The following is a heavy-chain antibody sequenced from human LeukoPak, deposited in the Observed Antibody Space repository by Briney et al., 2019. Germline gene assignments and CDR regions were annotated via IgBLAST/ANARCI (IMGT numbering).Heavy chain of an antibody. J-gene: IGHJ4*02. V-gene: IGHV3-7*01. D-gene: IGHD6-19*01. CDR2: IKQDGSEK. CDR1: GFTFSSYW. CDR3: ARAVAVAGPH. Sequence: GGSLRLSCAASGFTFSSYWISWVRQAPGKGLEWVANIKQDGSEKYYVDSVKGRFTISRDNAKNSLYLQMNSLRAEDTAVYYCARAVAVAGPHWGQGTLVTVSS.